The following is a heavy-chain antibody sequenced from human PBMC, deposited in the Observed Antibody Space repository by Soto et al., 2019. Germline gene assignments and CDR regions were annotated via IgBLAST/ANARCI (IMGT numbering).Heavy chain of an antibody. CDR3: AKSESGDY. J-gene: IGHJ4*02. CDR2: ISYDGSNK. V-gene: IGHV3-30*18. CDR1: GFPFSSYG. Sequence: HHGWSLRLSCAASGFPFSSYGMHWVRQAPGKGLEWVAVISYDGSNKYYADSVKGRFTISRDNSKNTLYLQMNSLRAEDTAVYYCAKSESGDYWGQGTLVTVSS.